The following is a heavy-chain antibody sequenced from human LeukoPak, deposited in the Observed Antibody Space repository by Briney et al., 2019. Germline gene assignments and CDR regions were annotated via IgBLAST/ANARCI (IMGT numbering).Heavy chain of an antibody. CDR1: GFTFSSYS. Sequence: PGGSLRLSCAASGFTFSSYSMNWVRQAPGKGLEWVSYISSCSSTIYYADSVKGRFTISRDNAKNSLYLQMNGLRAEDTAVYYCARDGNQYYYDSSGYPYYFDYWGQGTLVTVSS. D-gene: IGHD3-22*01. V-gene: IGHV3-48*01. CDR2: ISSCSSTI. CDR3: ARDGNQYYYDSSGYPYYFDY. J-gene: IGHJ4*02.